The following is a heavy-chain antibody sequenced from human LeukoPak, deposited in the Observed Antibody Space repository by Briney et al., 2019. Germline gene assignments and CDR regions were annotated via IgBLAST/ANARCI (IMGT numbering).Heavy chain of an antibody. V-gene: IGHV3-21*01. D-gene: IGHD6-19*01. CDR1: GFTFSSYS. J-gene: IGHJ6*03. CDR2: ISSSSSYI. CDR3: ARAPEPGYSSGWYFYYYYYMDV. Sequence: PGGSLRLSCAASGFTFSSYSMNWVRQAPGKGLEWVSSISSSSSYIYYADSVKGRFTISRDNAKNSLYLQMNSLRAEDTAVYYCARAPEPGYSSGWYFYYYYYMDVWGKGTTVTVSS.